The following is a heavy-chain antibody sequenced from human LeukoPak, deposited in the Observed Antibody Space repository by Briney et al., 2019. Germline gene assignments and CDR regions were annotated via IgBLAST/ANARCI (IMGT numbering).Heavy chain of an antibody. CDR3: TASTHRYCGGGKCHSDYYYYAMDV. Sequence: GGAPRLSCAASGFTFSASAMHWVRQASGKGPERVGRIRSKANSYATAYGASVKGRFTISRADTKNTAYLQMNSLKTEDTAVYYFTASTHRYCGGGKCHSDYYYYAMDVWGQGTTVTVSS. D-gene: IGHD2-15*01. J-gene: IGHJ6*02. V-gene: IGHV3-73*01. CDR1: GFTFSASA. CDR2: IRSKANSYAT.